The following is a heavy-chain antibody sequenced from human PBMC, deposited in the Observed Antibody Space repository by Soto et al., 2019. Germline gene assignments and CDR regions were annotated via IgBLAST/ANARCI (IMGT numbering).Heavy chain of an antibody. V-gene: IGHV3-48*02. CDR2: ISSSSSTI. CDR3: ARPEYSSSSYGMDV. D-gene: IGHD6-6*01. J-gene: IGHJ6*02. Sequence: VQLVESGGGLVQPGGSLRLSCAASGFTFSSYSMIWVRQAPGKGLEWVSYISSSSSTIYYADSVKGRFTISRDNAKNSLYLQMNSLRDEDTAVYYCARPEYSSSSYGMDVWGQGTTVTVSS. CDR1: GFTFSSYS.